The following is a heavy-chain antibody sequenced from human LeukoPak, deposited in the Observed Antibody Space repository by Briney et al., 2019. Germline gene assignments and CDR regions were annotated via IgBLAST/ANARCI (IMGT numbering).Heavy chain of an antibody. D-gene: IGHD6-13*01. J-gene: IGHJ5*02. V-gene: IGHV4-59*01. CDR2: IYYSGST. CDR3: ARVIAAAGTEWFDP. CDR1: GGSISSYY. Sequence: PSETLSLTCTVSGGSISSYYWSWIRQPPGKGLEWIGYIYYSGSTNCNPSLKSRVTISVDTSKNQFSLKLSSVTAADTAVYYCARVIAAAGTEWFDPWGQGTLVTVSS.